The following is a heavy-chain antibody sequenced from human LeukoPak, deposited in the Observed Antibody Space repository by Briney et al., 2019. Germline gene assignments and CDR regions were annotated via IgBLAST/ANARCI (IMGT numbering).Heavy chain of an antibody. CDR2: ISSGSTI. V-gene: IGHV3-48*04. CDR3: ARESIAVAGAPFDY. D-gene: IGHD6-19*01. CDR1: GFTFINYR. J-gene: IGHJ4*02. Sequence: PGGSLRLSCAASGFTFINYRMNWVRQAPGKGLEWVSYISSGSTIYDADSVKGRFTISRDNAKNSLYLQMNSLRAEDTAVYYCARESIAVAGAPFDYWGQGTLVTVSS.